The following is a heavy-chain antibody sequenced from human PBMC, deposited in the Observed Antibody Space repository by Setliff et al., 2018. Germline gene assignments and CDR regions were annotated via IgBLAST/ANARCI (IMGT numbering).Heavy chain of an antibody. V-gene: IGHV1-2*02. CDR3: VRAPPNCSGGSCYYMDV. D-gene: IGHD2-15*01. Sequence: ASVKVSCKASGYTFAGYYLHWVRQAPGQGLQWMGWINPNTGETDYAPRFQGRVTMTRDTYTSTVYMELSSLRSEDTAVYYCVRAPPNCSGGSCYYMDVWAKGTTVTVSS. J-gene: IGHJ6*03. CDR1: GYTFAGYY. CDR2: INPNTGET.